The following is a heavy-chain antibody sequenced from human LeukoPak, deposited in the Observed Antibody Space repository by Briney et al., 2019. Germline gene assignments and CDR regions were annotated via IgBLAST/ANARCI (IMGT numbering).Heavy chain of an antibody. V-gene: IGHV4-30-4*08. CDR3: ARDAYCGGDCYPFDY. CDR1: GGSISSGDYY. J-gene: IGHJ4*02. D-gene: IGHD2-21*01. CDR2: IYYSGST. Sequence: SQTLSLTCTVSGGSISSGDYYWSWIRQPPGKVLEWIGYIYYSGSTYYNPSLKSRVTISVDTSKNLFSLKLSSVTAADTAVYYCARDAYCGGDCYPFDYWGQGTLVTVSS.